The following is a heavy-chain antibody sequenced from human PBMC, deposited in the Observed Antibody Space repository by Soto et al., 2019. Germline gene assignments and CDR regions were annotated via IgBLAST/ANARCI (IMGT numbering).Heavy chain of an antibody. CDR3: ARTYYYDSSGYGSFGYYFDY. CDR2: IYYSGST. J-gene: IGHJ4*02. D-gene: IGHD3-22*01. V-gene: IGHV4-31*03. CDR1: GGSISSGGYY. Sequence: PSETLSLTCTVSGGSISSGGYYWSWIRQHPGKGLKWIGYIYYSGSTYYNPSLKSRVTISVDTSKNQFSLKLSSVTAADTAVYYCARTYYYDSSGYGSFGYYFDYWGQGTLVTVSS.